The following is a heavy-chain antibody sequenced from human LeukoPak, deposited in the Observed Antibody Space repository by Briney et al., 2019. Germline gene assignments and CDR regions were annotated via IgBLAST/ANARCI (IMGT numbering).Heavy chain of an antibody. J-gene: IGHJ4*02. D-gene: IGHD3-3*01. Sequence: SETLSLTCTVSGGSISSYYWSWIRQPPGKGLEWIGYIYYSGSTNYNPTLKSRVTISVDTSKNQFSLKLSSVTAADTAVYYCARENYDFWSGYLFDWGQGTLVTVSS. CDR2: IYYSGST. CDR3: ARENYDFWSGYLFD. CDR1: GGSISSYY. V-gene: IGHV4-59*01.